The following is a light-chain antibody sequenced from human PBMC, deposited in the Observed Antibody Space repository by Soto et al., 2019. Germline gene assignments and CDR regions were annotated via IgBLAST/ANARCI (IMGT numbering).Light chain of an antibody. CDR1: SSNIGAGYD. V-gene: IGLV1-40*01. J-gene: IGLJ1*01. CDR2: AYN. CDR3: QSYDTSLSGYV. Sequence: VLTHPPSVSGAPWHRVTISFTGTSSNIGAGYDVHWYQQLPGTAPRLLIQAYNTRPSGVPDRFSGSKSGASASLDITGLQTDDEADYYCQSYDTSLSGYVFGFGTKVTVL.